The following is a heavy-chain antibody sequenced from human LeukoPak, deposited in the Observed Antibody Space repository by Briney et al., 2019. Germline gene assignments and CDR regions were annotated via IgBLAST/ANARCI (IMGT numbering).Heavy chain of an antibody. J-gene: IGHJ3*02. CDR3: ARGPGGWSFDAFDI. CDR1: GYSFSNYW. V-gene: IGHV5-51*01. D-gene: IGHD6-19*01. Sequence: GESLKISCKGSGYSFSNYWIGWVRQMPGKGLEWMGTIYPGDSDTRYSPSFQGQVTFSADKSINTAFLQWSSLKASDTAIYYCARGPGGWSFDAFDIWGQGTMVTVSS. CDR2: IYPGDSDT.